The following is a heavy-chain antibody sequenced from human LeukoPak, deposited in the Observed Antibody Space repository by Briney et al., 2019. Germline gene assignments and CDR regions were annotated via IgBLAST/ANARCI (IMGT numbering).Heavy chain of an antibody. D-gene: IGHD3-22*01. CDR1: GFTFSSYA. CDR3: AKGVVDYYDSSGYYPSDL. J-gene: IGHJ5*02. V-gene: IGHV3-23*01. Sequence: GGSLRLSCAASGFTFSSYAMSWVRQAPGKGLEWVSAISGSGGTTYYADSVKGRFPISRDNSNNTLYLQMNSMRVEDTAVYFCAKGVVDYYDSSGYYPSDLWGQGTLVTVSS. CDR2: ISGSGGTT.